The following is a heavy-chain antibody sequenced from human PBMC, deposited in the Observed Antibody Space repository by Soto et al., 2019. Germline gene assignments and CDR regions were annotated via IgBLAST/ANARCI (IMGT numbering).Heavy chain of an antibody. CDR3: VRLVEAATRNTAFDS. D-gene: IGHD2-15*01. CDR2: VYYSGGT. Sequence: PSETLSLTCDVSGGSIDNSHSFWGWVRQPPGRGLEFLASVYYSGGTYYNPSLKSRVTVSVDTSKNQFSLRVRSVTAAETAMYYCVRLVEAATRNTAFDSWGQGIVVTVSS. J-gene: IGHJ4*02. CDR1: GGSIDNSHSF. V-gene: IGHV4-39*01.